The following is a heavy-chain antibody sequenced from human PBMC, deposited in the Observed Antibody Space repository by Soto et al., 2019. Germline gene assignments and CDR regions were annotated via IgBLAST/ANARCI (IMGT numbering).Heavy chain of an antibody. CDR3: ARDLSRYDFWSGYPSYNWFDP. V-gene: IGHV4-59*01. J-gene: IGHJ5*02. CDR2: IYYSGST. CDR1: GGSISSYY. Sequence: SETLSLTCTVSGGSISSYYWSWIRQPPGKGLEWIGYIYYSGSTNYNPSLKSRVTISVDTPKNQFSLKLSSVTAADTAVYYCARDLSRYDFWSGYPSYNWFDPWGQGTLVTVSS. D-gene: IGHD3-3*01.